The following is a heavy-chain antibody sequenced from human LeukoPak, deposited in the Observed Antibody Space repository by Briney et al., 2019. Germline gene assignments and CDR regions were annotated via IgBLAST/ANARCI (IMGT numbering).Heavy chain of an antibody. Sequence: GGSLRLSCAASGFTFSSYAMSWVRQAPGKGLEWVSAISGSGGSTYYADSVKGRFTISRDNSKNTLYLQMNSLRAEDTAVYYCAKALWSEYYYYYMDVWGKGTTVTVSS. D-gene: IGHD3-10*01. CDR2: ISGSGGST. J-gene: IGHJ6*03. CDR3: AKALWSEYYYYYMDV. V-gene: IGHV3-23*01. CDR1: GFTFSSYA.